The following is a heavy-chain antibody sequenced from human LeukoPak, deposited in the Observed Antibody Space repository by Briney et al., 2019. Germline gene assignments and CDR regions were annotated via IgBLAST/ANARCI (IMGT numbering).Heavy chain of an antibody. V-gene: IGHV3-23*01. CDR1: GITLSNYG. CDR3: AKRGVVIRVILVGFHKEAYYFDS. CDR2: ISDSGDST. J-gene: IGHJ4*02. D-gene: IGHD3-22*01. Sequence: PGGSLRLSCVVSGITLSNYGMSWVRQAPGKGLEWVAGISDSGDSTKYADSVRGRFTISRDNPKNTLHLQMNSLRAEATAVYFCAKRGVVIRVILVGFHKEAYYFDSWGQGALVTVSS.